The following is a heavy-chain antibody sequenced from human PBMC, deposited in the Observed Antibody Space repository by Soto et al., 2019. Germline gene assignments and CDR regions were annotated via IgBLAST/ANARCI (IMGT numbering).Heavy chain of an antibody. CDR2: INPNSGGT. CDR3: AREVDCSSTSCYSFDY. Sequence: ASVKVSCKASGYTFTGYYMHWVRRAPGQGLEWMGWINPNSGGTNYAQKFQGWVTMTRDTSISTAYMELSRLRSDDTAVYYCAREVDCSSTSCYSFDYWGQGTLVTVSS. CDR1: GYTFTGYY. J-gene: IGHJ4*02. V-gene: IGHV1-2*04. D-gene: IGHD2-2*02.